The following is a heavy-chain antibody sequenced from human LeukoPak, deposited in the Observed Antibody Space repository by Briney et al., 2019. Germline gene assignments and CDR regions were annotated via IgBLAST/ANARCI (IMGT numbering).Heavy chain of an antibody. Sequence: SETLSLTCTVSGGSISSGSYYWSWIRQPAGKGLEWIGRIYTSGSTNYNPSLKSRVTMSVDTSKNQFSLKLSSVTAADTAVYYCANTAMASYYYYMDVWGKGTTVTVSS. J-gene: IGHJ6*03. CDR1: GGSISSGSYY. V-gene: IGHV4-61*02. CDR3: ANTAMASYYYYMDV. D-gene: IGHD5-18*01. CDR2: IYTSGST.